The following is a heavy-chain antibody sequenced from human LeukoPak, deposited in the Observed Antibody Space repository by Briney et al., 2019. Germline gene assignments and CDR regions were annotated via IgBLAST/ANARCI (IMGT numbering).Heavy chain of an antibody. D-gene: IGHD5-12*01. J-gene: IGHJ6*03. CDR2: IKANSGDT. V-gene: IGHV1-2*02. CDR1: GYSFADYY. CDR3: ARVGRGYSGYDVPSYYYYYMDV. Sequence: ASVTVSCKASGYSFADYYMHWVRQAPGQGLEWMGWIKANSGDTKSAQKFQGRVTMTRDTSISTAYMELSRLRSDDTAVYYCARVGRGYSGYDVPSYYYYYMDVWGKGTTVTISS.